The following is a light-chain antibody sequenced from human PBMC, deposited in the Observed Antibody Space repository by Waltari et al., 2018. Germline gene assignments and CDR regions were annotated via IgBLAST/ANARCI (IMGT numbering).Light chain of an antibody. CDR1: QSIHNY. V-gene: IGKV3-11*01. Sequence: SCRASQSIHNYLAWYQQKPGQAPRLLIYDTSNRATCISARFSGSGFGTDFTLTISSLEPEDFAVYYCQQRRNWPLTFGGGTKVEIK. CDR3: QQRRNWPLT. J-gene: IGKJ4*01. CDR2: DTS.